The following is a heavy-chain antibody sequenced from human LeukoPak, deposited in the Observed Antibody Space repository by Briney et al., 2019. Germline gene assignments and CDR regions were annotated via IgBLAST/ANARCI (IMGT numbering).Heavy chain of an antibody. D-gene: IGHD3-3*01. J-gene: IGHJ6*03. CDR2: IIPIFGTA. CDR3: AGNTIFGVVTPGYYYMDV. Sequence: SVKVSCKASGYTFTSYGISWVRQAPGQGLEWMGGIIPIFGTANYAQKFQGRVTITADESTSTAYMELSSLRSEDTAVYYCAGNTIFGVVTPGYYYMDVWGKGTTITVSS. CDR1: GYTFTSYG. V-gene: IGHV1-69*13.